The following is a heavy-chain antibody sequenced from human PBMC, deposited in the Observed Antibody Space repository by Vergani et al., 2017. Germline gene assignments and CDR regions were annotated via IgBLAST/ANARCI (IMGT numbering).Heavy chain of an antibody. CDR2: MDYSGST. D-gene: IGHD2-15*01. V-gene: IGHV4-39*01. Sequence: QVQLQESGPGLVKPSETLSLTCTVSGDSVISTDYPWGWIRQPPGKGLEWIGSMDYSGSTSYNPSLESRISISFETPKNQFSLRLTSVTAADTVVYYCASKRGACRAAYCHSYDFWGPGTLVGVSS. CDR3: ASKRGACRAAYCHSYDF. J-gene: IGHJ4*02. CDR1: GDSVISTDYP.